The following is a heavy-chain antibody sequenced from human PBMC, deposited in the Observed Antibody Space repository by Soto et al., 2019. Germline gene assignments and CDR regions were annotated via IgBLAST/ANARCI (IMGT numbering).Heavy chain of an antibody. D-gene: IGHD2-2*01. CDR1: GGSISSSSYY. J-gene: IGHJ4*02. CDR3: ARHINPPDIVVVPAAPEAY. Sequence: QLQLQESGPGLVKPSETLSLTCTVSGGSISSSSYYWGWIRQPPGKGLEWIGSIYYSGSTYYNPSSKSRVTIAVDTSTNQFSLKMSSVTAADTAVYYCARHINPPDIVVVPAAPEAYWGQGTLVTVSS. CDR2: IYYSGST. V-gene: IGHV4-39*01.